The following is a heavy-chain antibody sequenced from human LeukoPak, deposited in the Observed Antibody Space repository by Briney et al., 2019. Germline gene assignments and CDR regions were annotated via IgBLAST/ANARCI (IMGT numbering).Heavy chain of an antibody. J-gene: IGHJ4*02. Sequence: SETLSLTCTVSGGSISSSSYYWGWIRQPPGKGLEWIGSIYYSGSTYYNPSLKSRVTISVDTSKNQFSLKLSSVTAADTAVYYCARSTRGQGYYFDYWGQGTLVTVSS. CDR3: ARSTRGQGYYFDY. CDR1: GGSISSSSYY. V-gene: IGHV4-39*01. CDR2: IYYSGST. D-gene: IGHD1-1*01.